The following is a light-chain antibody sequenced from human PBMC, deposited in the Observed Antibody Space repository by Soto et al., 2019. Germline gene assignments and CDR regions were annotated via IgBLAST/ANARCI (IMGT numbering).Light chain of an antibody. CDR1: QSLLHSNGYNY. CDR3: MQALQTPLT. J-gene: IGKJ4*01. V-gene: IGKV2-28*01. CDR2: LGS. Sequence: DIVMTQSPLSLPVTPGEPASISCRASQSLLHSNGYNYLDWYLQKPGQSPQXMIYLGSNRSSGVPDRFSGSGSGTDCTLKISRVEAEDVGVYYCMQALQTPLTFGGGTKVDIK.